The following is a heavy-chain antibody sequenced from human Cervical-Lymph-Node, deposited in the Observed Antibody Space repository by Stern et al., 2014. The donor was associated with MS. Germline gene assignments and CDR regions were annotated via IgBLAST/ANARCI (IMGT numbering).Heavy chain of an antibody. CDR3: ARGGRGVGLEY. D-gene: IGHD3-10*01. CDR2: LSYDGTQR. Sequence: VHLVESGGGVVQPGRSLSLSCVASGFTFSTYAMHWVRQAPGKGLEWVALLSYDGTQRNSTDSVKARFTISRDNSKNTLYLHMNSLRDEDTAVYFCARGGRGVGLEYWGQGALVTVSS. CDR1: GFTFSTYA. V-gene: IGHV3-30-3*01. J-gene: IGHJ4*02.